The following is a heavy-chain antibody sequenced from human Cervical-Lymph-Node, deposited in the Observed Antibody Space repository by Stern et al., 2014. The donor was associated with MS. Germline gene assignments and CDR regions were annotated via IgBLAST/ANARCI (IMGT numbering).Heavy chain of an antibody. CDR3: ARREYSTYAIDL. Sequence: VQLLESGGGVVHPGRSLRLSCAASGFTFSNYGMHWVRQAPGKGLEWVAVIWYDGDNKIYSGSVRGRFTISRDNSKSTLYLQMDRLRAEDTATYFCARREYSTYAIDLWGRGTLVTVSS. J-gene: IGHJ5*02. V-gene: IGHV3-33*01. CDR2: IWYDGDNK. CDR1: GFTFSNYG. D-gene: IGHD6-6*01.